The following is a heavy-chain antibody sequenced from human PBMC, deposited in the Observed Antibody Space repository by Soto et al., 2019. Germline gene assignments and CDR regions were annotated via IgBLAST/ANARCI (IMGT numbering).Heavy chain of an antibody. CDR2: IYYSGST. V-gene: IGHV4-31*03. CDR3: ARGGRRSPVMDV. CDR1: GGSISSGGYY. Sequence: QVQLQESGPGLVKPSQTLSLTCTVSGGSISSGGYYWSWIRQHPGKGLEWIGYIYYSGSTYYNPSLKRRVTISVDTSKKQFSLKLSSVTAADTAVYYCARGGRRSPVMDVWGQGTTVTVSS. J-gene: IGHJ6*02.